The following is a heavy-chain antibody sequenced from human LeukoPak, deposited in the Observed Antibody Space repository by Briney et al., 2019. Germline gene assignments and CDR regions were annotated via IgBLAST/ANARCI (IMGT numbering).Heavy chain of an antibody. CDR1: GYSFTSYW. Sequence: GESLKISCKGSGYSFTSYWIGWVRQMPGKGLEWMGIIYPGDSDTRYSPSFQGQVTISADKSISTAYLQWSSLKASDTAMYYCGRAGDSSSPTFYSYYYGRDVWGQGTTVTVSS. CDR2: IYPGDSDT. CDR3: GRAGDSSSPTFYSYYYGRDV. J-gene: IGHJ6*02. V-gene: IGHV5-51*01. D-gene: IGHD6-13*01.